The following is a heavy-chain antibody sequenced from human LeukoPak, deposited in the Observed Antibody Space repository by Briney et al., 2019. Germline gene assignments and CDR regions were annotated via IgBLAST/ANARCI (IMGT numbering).Heavy chain of an antibody. D-gene: IGHD5-18*01. CDR2: IYYSGST. J-gene: IGHJ5*02. CDR1: GDSISSSSYY. V-gene: IGHV4-39*07. CDR3: ARDHGYANWFDP. Sequence: SETLSLTCTVSGDSISSSSYYWGWIRQPPGKGLEWIGSIYYSGSTYYNPSLKSRVTISVDTSKNQFSLKLSSVTAADTAVYYCARDHGYANWFDPWGQGTLVTVSS.